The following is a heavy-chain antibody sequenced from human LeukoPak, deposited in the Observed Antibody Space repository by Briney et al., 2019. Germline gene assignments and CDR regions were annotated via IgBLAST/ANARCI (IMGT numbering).Heavy chain of an antibody. D-gene: IGHD4-23*01. Sequence: GESLRLSCAGSGFTVSSNYMTWVRQAPGKGLEWVSVIYSGGRTDYADSVKGRFTISRDNSKNTLYLQMNSLRAEDTAVYYCASPLVESGGNIYFGLWGRGTLVTVSS. CDR1: GFTVSSNY. CDR3: ASPLVESGGNIYFGL. CDR2: IYSGGRT. V-gene: IGHV3-66*01. J-gene: IGHJ2*01.